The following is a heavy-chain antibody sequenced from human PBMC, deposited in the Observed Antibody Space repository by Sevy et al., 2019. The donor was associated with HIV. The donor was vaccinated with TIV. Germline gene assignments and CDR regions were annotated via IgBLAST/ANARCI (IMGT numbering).Heavy chain of an antibody. D-gene: IGHD6-19*01. J-gene: IGHJ4*02. CDR1: GFTFRTYA. CDR2: ISGSTTNT. V-gene: IGHV3-23*01. CDR3: AKPPIGWTREGFDQ. Sequence: GGSLRLSCAASGFTFRTYAMSWVRQAPGMGLGWVSSISGSTTNTNYADSVKGRLTISRDNSKNTLYLQMNSLKADDTAIYYCAKPPIGWTREGFDQWGQGTLVTVSS.